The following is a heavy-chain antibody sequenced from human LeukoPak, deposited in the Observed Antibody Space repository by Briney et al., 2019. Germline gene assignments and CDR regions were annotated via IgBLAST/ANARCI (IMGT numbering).Heavy chain of an antibody. CDR2: IIPIFGTT. V-gene: IGHV1-69*06. Sequence: SVKVSCKVSGDTLSRYSISWVRQAPGQGLEWMGGIIPIFGTTNYAQKFQGRVTITADTSTGTAYMELSSLRSEDTGVYYYAMPYGGLDTGAIWGARTMFTLSS. J-gene: IGHJ3*02. D-gene: IGHD4-23*01. CDR1: GDTLSRYS. CDR3: AMPYGGLDTGAI.